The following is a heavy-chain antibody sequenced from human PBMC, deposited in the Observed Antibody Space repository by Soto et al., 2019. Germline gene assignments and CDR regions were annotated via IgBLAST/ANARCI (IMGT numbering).Heavy chain of an antibody. CDR3: ASPTTAYNWFDP. J-gene: IGHJ5*02. CDR1: GGSISSYY. Sequence: SETLSLTCTVSGGSISSYYWSWIRQPPGKGLEWIGYIYYSGSTNYNPSLKSRVTISVDTSKNQFSLKLSSVTAADTAVYYCASPTTAYNWFDPWGQGTLVTVSS. D-gene: IGHD4-17*01. V-gene: IGHV4-59*08. CDR2: IYYSGST.